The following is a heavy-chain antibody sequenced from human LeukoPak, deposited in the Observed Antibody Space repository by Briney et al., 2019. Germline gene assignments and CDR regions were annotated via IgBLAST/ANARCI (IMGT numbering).Heavy chain of an antibody. CDR2: IYYSGST. J-gene: IGHJ5*02. V-gene: IGHV4-59*01. Sequence: SETLSLTCTFSGGSISSYYWNWIRQPPGKGLEWIGYIYYSGSTNYNPSLKSRVTISVDTSKNQFSLKLTSVTAADTAVYFCARGGYYGSGNDFRFDPWGQGALVTVSS. CDR1: GGSISSYY. D-gene: IGHD3-10*01. CDR3: ARGGYYGSGNDFRFDP.